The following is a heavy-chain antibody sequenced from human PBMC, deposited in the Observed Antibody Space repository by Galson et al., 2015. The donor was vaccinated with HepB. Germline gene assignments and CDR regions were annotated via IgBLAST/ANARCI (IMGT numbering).Heavy chain of an antibody. V-gene: IGHV3-43*01. CDR3: AKDYTSYSSGDVGFQH. CDR1: GFTFDDYT. CDR2: ISWDGGST. D-gene: IGHD6-19*01. Sequence: SLRLSCAASGFTFDDYTMHWVRQAPGKGLEWVSLISWDGGSTYYADSVKGRFTISRDNSKNSLYLQMNSLRTEDTALYYCAKDYTSYSSGDVGFQHWGQGTLVTVSS. J-gene: IGHJ1*01.